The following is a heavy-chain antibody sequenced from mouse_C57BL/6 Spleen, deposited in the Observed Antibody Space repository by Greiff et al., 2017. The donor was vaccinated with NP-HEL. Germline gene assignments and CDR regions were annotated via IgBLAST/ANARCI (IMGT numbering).Heavy chain of an antibody. J-gene: IGHJ4*01. Sequence: VQGVESGPELVKPGASVKISCKASGYAFSSSWMNWVKQRPGKGLEWIGRIYPGDGDTNYNGKFKGKATLTADKSSSTAYMQLSSLTSEDSAVYFCARNYYGSSYGQAMDYWGQGTSVTVSS. CDR3: ARNYYGSSYGQAMDY. V-gene: IGHV1-82*01. CDR1: GYAFSSSW. CDR2: IYPGDGDT. D-gene: IGHD1-1*01.